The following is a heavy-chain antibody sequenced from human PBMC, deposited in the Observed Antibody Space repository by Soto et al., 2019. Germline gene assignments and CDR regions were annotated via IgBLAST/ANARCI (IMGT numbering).Heavy chain of an antibody. CDR3: ARKMATRDAFDI. D-gene: IGHD5-12*01. J-gene: IGHJ3*02. CDR1: VFTFISYG. Sequence: GWSLRLSCASSVFTFISYGMQWVRQAPGKGLEWVAVIWYDGSNKYYADSVKGRFTISRDNSKNTLYLQMNSLRAEDTAVYYCARKMATRDAFDIWGQGTMVTVSS. CDR2: IWYDGSNK. V-gene: IGHV3-33*01.